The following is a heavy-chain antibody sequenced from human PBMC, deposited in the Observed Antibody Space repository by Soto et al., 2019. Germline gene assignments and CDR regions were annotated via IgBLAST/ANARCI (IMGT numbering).Heavy chain of an antibody. CDR2: ISSSGSTK. CDR1: GFTFSSYE. Sequence: GGSLRLSCEGSGFTFSSYEMNWVRQAPGKGLEWVSYISSSGSTKNYADSVKGRFTISRDNVKNSLYLQMNSLRAEDTAVYYCARAPRTFYYNGMDVWGQGTTVTVSS. J-gene: IGHJ6*02. V-gene: IGHV3-48*03. CDR3: ARAPRTFYYNGMDV.